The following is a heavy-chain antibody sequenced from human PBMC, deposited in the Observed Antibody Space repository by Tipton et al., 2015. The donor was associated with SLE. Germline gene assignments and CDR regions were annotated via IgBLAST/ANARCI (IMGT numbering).Heavy chain of an antibody. Sequence: TLSLTCTVSGGSISESTYSWDWIRQAPGKGLEWIGSMYFSGNTYYNPFLRIRVTISVNTSKNQFSLRLSSVTAADTAMFYCASGTLEWSHEPDYWGQGTLVTVSS. J-gene: IGHJ4*02. D-gene: IGHD3-3*01. V-gene: IGHV4-39*07. CDR2: MYFSGNT. CDR3: ASGTLEWSHEPDY. CDR1: GGSISESTYS.